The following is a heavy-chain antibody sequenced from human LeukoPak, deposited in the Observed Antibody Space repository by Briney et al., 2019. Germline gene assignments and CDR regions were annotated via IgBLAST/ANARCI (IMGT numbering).Heavy chain of an antibody. D-gene: IGHD6-19*01. Sequence: GSLRLSCAASGFTFSSYGMHWVRQAPGKGLEWVAFIRYDGSNKYYADSVKGRFTISRDNSKNTLYLQMNSLRAEDTAVYYCARRSGIAVAGAFDYWGQGTLVTVSS. CDR2: IRYDGSNK. J-gene: IGHJ4*02. CDR3: ARRSGIAVAGAFDY. CDR1: GFTFSSYG. V-gene: IGHV3-30*02.